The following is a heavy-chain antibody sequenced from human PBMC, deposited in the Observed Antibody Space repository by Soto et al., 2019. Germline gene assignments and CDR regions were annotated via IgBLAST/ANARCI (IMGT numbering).Heavy chain of an antibody. Sequence: PGGSLRLSCAASGSTFRTFGMHWVRQAPGKGLEWVSVIWNDGSKKFYADSVKGRFAISRDNSNNTLYLQMDSLRPEDTAVYYCVTGNKNFFDYWGQGTLVTVSS. CDR2: IWNDGSKK. J-gene: IGHJ4*02. V-gene: IGHV3-33*01. CDR1: GSTFRTFG. CDR3: VTGNKNFFDY. D-gene: IGHD1-1*01.